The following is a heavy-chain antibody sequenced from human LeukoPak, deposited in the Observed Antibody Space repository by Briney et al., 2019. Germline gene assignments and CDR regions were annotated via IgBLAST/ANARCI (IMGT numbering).Heavy chain of an antibody. CDR3: ATESFNYDFWSGSPHNNWFDP. J-gene: IGHJ5*02. CDR1: GYTVTGYY. Sequence: VASVKVSCKASGYTVTGYYMHWVRQAPGQGLEWMGWSNPNSGGTNYAQKFQGRVTMTRVTAISPAYMELSRLRSADTAVYYCATESFNYDFWSGSPHNNWFDPWGQGTLVTVSS. CDR2: SNPNSGGT. V-gene: IGHV1-2*02. D-gene: IGHD3-3*01.